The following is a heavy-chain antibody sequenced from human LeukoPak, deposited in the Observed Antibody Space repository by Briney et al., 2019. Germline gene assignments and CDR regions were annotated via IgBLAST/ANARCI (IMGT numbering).Heavy chain of an antibody. V-gene: IGHV3-21*01. J-gene: IGHJ4*02. CDR3: ARDRWEQWYFDY. D-gene: IGHD1-26*01. CDR1: GFTFSSYS. CDR2: TSSSSSYI. Sequence: PGGSLRLSCAASGFTFSSYSMNWVRRAPGKGLEWVSSTSSSSSYIYYADSVKGRFTISRDNAKNSLYLQMNSLRAEDTAVYSCARDRWEQWYFDYWGQGTLVTVSS.